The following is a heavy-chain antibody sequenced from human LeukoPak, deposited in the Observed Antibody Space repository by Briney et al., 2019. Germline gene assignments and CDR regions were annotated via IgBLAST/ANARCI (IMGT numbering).Heavy chain of an antibody. D-gene: IGHD3-16*02. CDR3: ARDGDRSLWSPEYYFDY. J-gene: IGHJ4*02. CDR1: GFTFSSYW. V-gene: IGHV3-7*01. Sequence: PGGSLRLSCAASGFTFSSYWMSWDRQAPGKGLEWVANIKQDGSEKYYVDSVKGRFTISRDNAKNSLYLQMNSLRAEDTAVYYCARDGDRSLWSPEYYFDYWGQGTLVTVSS. CDR2: IKQDGSEK.